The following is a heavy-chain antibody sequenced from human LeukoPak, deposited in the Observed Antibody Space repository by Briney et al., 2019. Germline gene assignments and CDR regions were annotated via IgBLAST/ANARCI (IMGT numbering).Heavy chain of an antibody. V-gene: IGHV3-66*01. J-gene: IGHJ4*02. D-gene: IGHD1-26*01. CDR2: IYSGGST. CDR1: GFTVSSNY. Sequence: AGGSLRLSCAASGFTVSSNYISWVRQAPGKGLEWVSVIYSGGSTYYADSVKGRFTISRDNSKNTLYLQMNSLRAEDTAVYYCARDRWGVGADYWGQGTLVTVSS. CDR3: ARDRWGVGADY.